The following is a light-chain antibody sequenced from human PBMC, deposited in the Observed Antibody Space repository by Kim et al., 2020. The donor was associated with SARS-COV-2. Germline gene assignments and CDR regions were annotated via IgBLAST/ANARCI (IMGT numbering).Light chain of an antibody. Sequence: EIVMRQSPATLSVSPGETATLSCRASESIHANLAWYQQKPGQPPRLLVYSASTRATGIPARFSGSGSGTQFTLTISSLQAEDSAVFYCQQYEDWPLITFGQGTRLEIK. CDR1: ESIHAN. CDR3: QQYEDWPLIT. V-gene: IGKV3-15*01. CDR2: SAS. J-gene: IGKJ5*01.